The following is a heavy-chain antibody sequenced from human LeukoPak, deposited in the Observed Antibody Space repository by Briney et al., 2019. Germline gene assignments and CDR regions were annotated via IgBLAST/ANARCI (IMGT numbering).Heavy chain of an antibody. CDR1: GASISYYS. D-gene: IGHD1-26*01. CDR2: IYTSGST. J-gene: IGHJ5*02. V-gene: IGHV4-4*07. Sequence: RASETLSLTCPVSGASISYYSWSWIRQPAGKGLEWIGCIYTSGSTKYNPSLTSRVTMSIDTSKIQFSLKLTSVTAADTAVYDCERGRIVGATWFDPWGQGTLVTVSS. CDR3: ERGRIVGATWFDP.